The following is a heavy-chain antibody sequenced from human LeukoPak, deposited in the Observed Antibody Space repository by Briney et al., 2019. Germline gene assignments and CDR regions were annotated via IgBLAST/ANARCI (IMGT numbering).Heavy chain of an antibody. CDR3: VKRHTSGWYDY. Sequence: PGRSLRLSCAASGFTFSSYGMHWVRQAPGKGLEWVAVIWYDGSNKYYADSVKGRFTISRDNSKNTLHLQMSSLRAEDTAVYYCVKRHTSGWYDYWGQGTLVTVSS. D-gene: IGHD6-19*01. CDR2: IWYDGSNK. J-gene: IGHJ4*02. CDR1: GFTFSSYG. V-gene: IGHV3-33*06.